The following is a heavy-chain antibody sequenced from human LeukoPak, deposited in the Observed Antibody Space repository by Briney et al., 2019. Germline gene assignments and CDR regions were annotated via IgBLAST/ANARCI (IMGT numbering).Heavy chain of an antibody. CDR3: AKDTYYYGSGSQTFDY. V-gene: IGHV3-30*02. CDR1: GFTFSSYE. D-gene: IGHD3-10*01. CDR2: IRYDGSNK. Sequence: PGGSLRLSCAASGFTFSSYEMNWVRQAPGKGLEWVAFIRYDGSNKYYADSVKGRFTISRDNSKNTLYLQMNSLRAEDTAVYYCAKDTYYYGSGSQTFDYWGQGTLVTVSS. J-gene: IGHJ4*02.